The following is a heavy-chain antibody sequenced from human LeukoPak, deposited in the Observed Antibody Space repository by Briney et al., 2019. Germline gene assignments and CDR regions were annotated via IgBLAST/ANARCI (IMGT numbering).Heavy chain of an antibody. CDR2: IYYSGST. V-gene: IGHV4-31*03. D-gene: IGHD6-13*01. J-gene: IGHJ4*02. Sequence: PSETLSLTCTVSGGSISSGGYYWSWIRQHPGKGLEWIGYIYYSGSTYYNPSLKSRVTISVDTSKNQFSLKLSSVTAADTAVYYCARQIAAPYYFDYWGQGTLVTVSS. CDR3: ARQIAAPYYFDY. CDR1: GGSISSGGYY.